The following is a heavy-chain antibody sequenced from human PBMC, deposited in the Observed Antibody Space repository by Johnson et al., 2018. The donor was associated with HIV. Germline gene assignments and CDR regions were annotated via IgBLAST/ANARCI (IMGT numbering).Heavy chain of an antibody. V-gene: IGHV3-66*01. CDR2: IYSGGTT. CDR3: STMVQGDPVAFDI. Sequence: MLLVESGGGLVKPGGSLRLSCAVSGFTVGSNYMNWVRQAPGKGLEWVSVIYSGGTTYYAASVKGRFIISRDSSKNTLYLQMDRLRAEDTAVYYCSTMVQGDPVAFDIWGQGTMVIVSS. D-gene: IGHD3-10*01. CDR1: GFTVGSNY. J-gene: IGHJ3*02.